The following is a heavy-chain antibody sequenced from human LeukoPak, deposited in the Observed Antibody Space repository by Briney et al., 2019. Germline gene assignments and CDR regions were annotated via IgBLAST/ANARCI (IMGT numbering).Heavy chain of an antibody. CDR3: ARANLTYCSSWYGSFDY. V-gene: IGHV1-69*04. CDR1: GGTFSSYA. J-gene: IGHJ4*02. D-gene: IGHD6-13*01. CDR2: IIPILGIA. Sequence: EASVKVSCKASGGTFSSYAISWVRQAPGQGLEWMGRIIPILGIANYAQKFQGRVTITADKSTSTAYMELSSLRSEDTGVYCCARANLTYCSSWYGSFDYWGQGTLVTVSS.